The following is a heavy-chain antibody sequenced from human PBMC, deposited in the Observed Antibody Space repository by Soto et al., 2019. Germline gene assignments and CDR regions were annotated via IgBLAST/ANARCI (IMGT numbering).Heavy chain of an antibody. CDR3: AKDRRAGGNSAFYFDF. Sequence: GGSLRLSCAASGFKFSNYAMSWVRQAPGKGLEWVSLISATGGGTYYADSVKGRFTISRDNSHNTLYLQVHSLTAEDTAVYYCAKDRRAGGNSAFYFDFWCQGAQVTVSS. V-gene: IGHV3-23*01. D-gene: IGHD3-16*01. J-gene: IGHJ4*02. CDR1: GFKFSNYA. CDR2: ISATGGGT.